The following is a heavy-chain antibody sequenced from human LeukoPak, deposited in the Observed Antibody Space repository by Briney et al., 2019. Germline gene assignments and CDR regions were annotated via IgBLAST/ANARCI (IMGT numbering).Heavy chain of an antibody. CDR1: GGTFSNYT. V-gene: IGHV1-69*04. CDR3: ARETYYDFWSGLIDP. D-gene: IGHD3-3*01. CDR2: IIPILGIA. J-gene: IGHJ5*02. Sequence: SVKVSCXASGGTFSNYTISWVRQAPGQGLEWMGRIIPILGIANYAQKFQGRVTITADKSTSTAYMELSSLRSEDTAVYYCARETYYDFWSGLIDPWGQGTLVTVSS.